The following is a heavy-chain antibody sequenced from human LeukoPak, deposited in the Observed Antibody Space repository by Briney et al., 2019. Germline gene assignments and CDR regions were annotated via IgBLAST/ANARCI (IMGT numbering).Heavy chain of an antibody. J-gene: IGHJ6*03. CDR1: GFTFSSYE. V-gene: IGHV3-48*03. CDR2: ISSSGSTI. D-gene: IGHD2/OR15-2a*01. Sequence: GGSLRLSCAASGFTFSSYEMNWVRQAPGKGLEGVSYISSSGSTIYYADSVKGRFTISRDNAKNASYLQINSLRAEDTAVYYCARVLVFRGYMDVWGKGTTVTVSS. CDR3: ARVLVFRGYMDV.